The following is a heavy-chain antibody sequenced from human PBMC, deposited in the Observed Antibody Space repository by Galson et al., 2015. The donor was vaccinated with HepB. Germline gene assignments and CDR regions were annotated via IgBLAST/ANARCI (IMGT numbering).Heavy chain of an antibody. V-gene: IGHV3-23*01. D-gene: IGHD1-26*01. CDR3: AKGEGWEPEVFDY. CDR1: GFTFSSYA. CDR2: ISGSGGST. J-gene: IGHJ4*02. Sequence: SLRLSCAASGFTFSSYAMSWVRQAPGKGLEWVSAISGSGGSTYYADSVKGRFTISRDNSKNTLYLQMNSLRAEDTAVYYCAKGEGWEPEVFDYWGQGTLVTVSS.